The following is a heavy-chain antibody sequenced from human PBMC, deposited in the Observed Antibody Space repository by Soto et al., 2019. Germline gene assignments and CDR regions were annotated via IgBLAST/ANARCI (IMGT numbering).Heavy chain of an antibody. J-gene: IGHJ4*02. CDR1: GGSISSGGYY. Sequence: SETLSLTCTVSGGSISSGGYYWSWIRQHPGKGLEWIGYIYYSGSTYYNPSLKSRVTISVDTSKNQFSLKLSSVTAADTAVYYCARAFHLWDRSGGSCFDYWGQGTLVTVSS. CDR2: IYYSGST. D-gene: IGHD2-15*01. V-gene: IGHV4-31*03. CDR3: ARAFHLWDRSGGSCFDY.